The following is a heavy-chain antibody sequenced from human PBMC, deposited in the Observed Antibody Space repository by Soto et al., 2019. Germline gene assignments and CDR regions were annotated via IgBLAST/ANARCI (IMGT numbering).Heavy chain of an antibody. CDR2: IYYSGST. J-gene: IGHJ6*02. D-gene: IGHD3-22*01. V-gene: IGHV4-39*01. CDR1: GGSISSSSYY. Sequence: LSLTCTVSGGSISSSSYYWGWIRQPPGKGLEWIGSIYYSGSTYYNPSLKSRVTISVDTSKNQFSLKLSSVTAADTAVYYCARHYDSSGYYYYYYYGMDVWGQGTTVTVSS. CDR3: ARHYDSSGYYYYYYYGMDV.